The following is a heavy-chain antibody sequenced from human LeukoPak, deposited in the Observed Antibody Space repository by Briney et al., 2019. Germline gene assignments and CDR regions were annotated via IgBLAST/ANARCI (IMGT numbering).Heavy chain of an antibody. Sequence: GASVKVSCKASGYTFTGYYMHWVRQAPGQGLEWMGWINPNSGGTNYAQKFQGRVTMARDTSITTTYMELSSLRSDDTAVYYCARDSGDYYGSGSRFDPWGQGTLVTVSS. CDR1: GYTFTGYY. V-gene: IGHV1-2*02. J-gene: IGHJ5*02. CDR3: ARDSGDYYGSGSRFDP. D-gene: IGHD3-10*01. CDR2: INPNSGGT.